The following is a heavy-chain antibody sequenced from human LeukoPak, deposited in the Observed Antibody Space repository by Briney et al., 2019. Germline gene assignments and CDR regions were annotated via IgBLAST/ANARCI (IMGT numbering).Heavy chain of an antibody. D-gene: IGHD6-6*01. CDR2: IYYSGST. Sequence: SETLSLTCAVYGVSFSGYYWSWIRQPPGKGLEWIGYIYYSGSTNYNPSLKSRVTISVDTSKNQFSLKLSSVTAADTAVYYCARTLSEYSSSSLGYWGQGTLVTVSS. CDR1: GVSFSGYY. CDR3: ARTLSEYSSSSLGY. J-gene: IGHJ4*02. V-gene: IGHV4-59*01.